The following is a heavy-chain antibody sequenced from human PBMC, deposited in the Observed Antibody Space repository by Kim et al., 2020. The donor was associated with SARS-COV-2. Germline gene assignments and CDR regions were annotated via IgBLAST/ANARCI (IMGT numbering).Heavy chain of an antibody. D-gene: IGHD1-20*01. CDR3: ARHCRYNWNLYYYYGMDV. Sequence: SETLSLTCTVSGGSISSSSYYWGWIRQPPGKGLEWIGSIYYSGSTYYNPSLKSRVTISVDTSKNQFSLKLSSVTAADTAVYYCARHCRYNWNLYYYYGMDVGGQGTTVTVSS. J-gene: IGHJ6*02. V-gene: IGHV4-39*01. CDR2: IYYSGST. CDR1: GGSISSSSYY.